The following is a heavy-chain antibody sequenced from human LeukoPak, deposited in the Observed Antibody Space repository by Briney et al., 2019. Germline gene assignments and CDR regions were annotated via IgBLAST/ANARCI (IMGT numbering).Heavy chain of an antibody. V-gene: IGHV3-48*04. CDR2: ISSSGSTI. CDR1: GFNFSSYW. CDR3: AELGITMIGGV. Sequence: GSLRLSCAASGFNFSSYWMNWFRQAPGKGLDWVSYISSSGSTIYYADSVKGRFTISRDNAKNSLYLQINSLRAEDTAVYYCAELGITMIGGVWGKGTTVTISS. J-gene: IGHJ6*04. D-gene: IGHD3-10*02.